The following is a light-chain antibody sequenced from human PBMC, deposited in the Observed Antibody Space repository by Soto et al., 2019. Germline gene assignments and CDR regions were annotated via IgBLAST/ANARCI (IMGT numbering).Light chain of an antibody. CDR2: GAS. CDR1: QGISTL. J-gene: IGKJ1*01. CDR3: QQYHNWWT. Sequence: ESVLTQSPGTLALSPGERATLSFRASQGISTLLAWYQQKPGQAPRLLIYGASTRATGIPDRFSGSGSGTEFTLPISSLQSEDFAVYYCQQYHNWWTFGQGTKVDI. V-gene: IGKV3D-15*01.